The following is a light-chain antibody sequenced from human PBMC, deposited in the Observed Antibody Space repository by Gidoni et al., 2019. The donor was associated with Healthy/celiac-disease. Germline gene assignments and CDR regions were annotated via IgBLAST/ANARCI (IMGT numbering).Light chain of an antibody. CDR2: KAS. V-gene: IGKV1-5*03. J-gene: IGKJ1*01. Sequence: DIQMTQSPSTLSASVGDRVTITCRASQSISSWLAWYQQKPGKAPKLLIYKASSLESGVPSRCSGRGSGTEFTLTISSLQPDDFATYYCQQYNSYAGTFGQGTKVEIK. CDR1: QSISSW. CDR3: QQYNSYAGT.